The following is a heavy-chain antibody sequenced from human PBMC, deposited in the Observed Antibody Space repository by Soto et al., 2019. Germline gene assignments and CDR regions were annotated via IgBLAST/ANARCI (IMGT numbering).Heavy chain of an antibody. CDR1: GFTFSGSA. CDR3: TMGLLWFGAY. Sequence: EVQLVESGGGLVQPGGSLKLSCAASGFTFSGSAMHWVRQASGKALEWVGRIRSKANSYATAYAGSVKGRFSISRDESKNTAYLQMNSLKTEDTAVYYCTMGLLWFGAYWGQGTLVTVSS. CDR2: IRSKANSYAT. D-gene: IGHD3-10*01. V-gene: IGHV3-73*02. J-gene: IGHJ4*02.